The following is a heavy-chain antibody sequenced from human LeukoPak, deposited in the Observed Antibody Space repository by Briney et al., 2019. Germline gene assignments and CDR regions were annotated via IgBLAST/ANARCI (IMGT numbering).Heavy chain of an antibody. J-gene: IGHJ6*03. CDR3: ARARYFDWFYCYYMDV. CDR2: ISGSGASK. Sequence: PGGSLRLSCAASGFTFSSYAMSWVRQAPGKGLEWVSTISGSGASKYYADSVKGRFTISRDNSKNTLYLQMNSLRAEDTALYYCARARYFDWFYCYYMDVWGKGTTVTVSS. V-gene: IGHV3-23*01. CDR1: GFTFSSYA. D-gene: IGHD3-9*01.